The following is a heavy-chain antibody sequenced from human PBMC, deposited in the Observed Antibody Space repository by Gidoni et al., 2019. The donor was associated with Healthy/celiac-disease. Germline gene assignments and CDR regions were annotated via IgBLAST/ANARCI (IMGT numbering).Heavy chain of an antibody. D-gene: IGHD5-18*01. Sequence: QVQLVESGGGVVQPGRSLRLSCAASGFPFSSYGMHWVRQAPGKGLEWVAVIWYDGSNKYYADDVKGRFTISRDNSKNTLYLKMNSLRAEDTAVYYCARGMDTAISFDYWGQGTLVTVSS. V-gene: IGHV3-33*01. CDR1: GFPFSSYG. J-gene: IGHJ4*02. CDR2: IWYDGSNK. CDR3: ARGMDTAISFDY.